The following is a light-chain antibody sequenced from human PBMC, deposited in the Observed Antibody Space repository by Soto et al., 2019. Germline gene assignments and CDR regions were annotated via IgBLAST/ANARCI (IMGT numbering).Light chain of an antibody. CDR1: SSDVGTYKY. J-gene: IGLJ1*01. CDR2: EVT. Sequence: QSVLTQPTSASGSPGQSVTISCTGTSSDVGTYKYVSWYQQHPGKAPKLMIYEVTKRPSGVPDRFSGSKSGNTASLTVSGLQAEDEADYYCSSYAGSNNFVFGTGTKVTVL. V-gene: IGLV2-8*01. CDR3: SSYAGSNNFV.